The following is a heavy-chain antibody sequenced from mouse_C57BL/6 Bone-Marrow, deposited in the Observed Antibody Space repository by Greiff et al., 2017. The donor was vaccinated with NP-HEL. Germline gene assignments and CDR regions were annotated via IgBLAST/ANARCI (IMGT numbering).Heavy chain of an antibody. CDR2: IWSGGST. V-gene: IGHV2-2*01. Sequence: QVQLKQSGPGLVQPSQSLSITCPVSGFSLTSYGVHWVRQSPGKGLEWLGVIWSGGSTDYNAAFISRLSISKDNSKSQVCFKMNSLQADDTAIYYCARWLLNAMDYWGQGTSVTVSS. J-gene: IGHJ4*01. CDR3: ARWLLNAMDY. CDR1: GFSLTSYG. D-gene: IGHD2-3*01.